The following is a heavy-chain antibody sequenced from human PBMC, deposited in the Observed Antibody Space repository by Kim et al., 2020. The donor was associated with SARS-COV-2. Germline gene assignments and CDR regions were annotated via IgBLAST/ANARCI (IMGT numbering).Heavy chain of an antibody. Sequence: SETLSLTCAVSGYSISSGYYWGWIRQPPGKGLEWIGSIHHSGSTYYNPSLKSRVIISIDTSKNQFSLRLNSVTAADTAVYYCTSKYYYDTSGYYYADWWGQGTLVTFSS. V-gene: IGHV4-38-2*01. J-gene: IGHJ4*02. CDR1: GYSISSGYY. D-gene: IGHD3-22*01. CDR2: IHHSGST. CDR3: TSKYYYDTSGYYYADW.